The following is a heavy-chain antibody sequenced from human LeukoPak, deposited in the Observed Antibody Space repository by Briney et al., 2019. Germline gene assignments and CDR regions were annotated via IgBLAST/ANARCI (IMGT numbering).Heavy chain of an antibody. CDR3: AKGVRSGKYFYASSGYSFDS. CDR2: IGGSGSST. J-gene: IGHJ4*02. CDR1: GFTFSNYA. V-gene: IGHV3-23*01. Sequence: GGSLRLSCTTSGFTFSNYAMSWVRQAPGKGLEWVSSIGGSGSSTWYADSVKGRFTISGDNSKNTLFLQMNGLRAEDTAVYYCAKGVRSGKYFYASSGYSFDSWGQGTLVTVSS. D-gene: IGHD3-22*01.